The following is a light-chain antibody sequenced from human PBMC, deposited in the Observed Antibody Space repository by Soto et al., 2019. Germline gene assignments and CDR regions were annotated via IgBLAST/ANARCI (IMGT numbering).Light chain of an antibody. V-gene: IGKV3-11*01. CDR1: QSIGSY. Sequence: EIVLTQSPATLSLSPGERATLSCRASQSIGSYLAWYQQKPGQAPRLLIYDASNRATGIPARFSGSGSGTDFTLTISSLEPEDFVLYFCQQRTNWPLTFGGGTKVEIK. CDR2: DAS. CDR3: QQRTNWPLT. J-gene: IGKJ4*01.